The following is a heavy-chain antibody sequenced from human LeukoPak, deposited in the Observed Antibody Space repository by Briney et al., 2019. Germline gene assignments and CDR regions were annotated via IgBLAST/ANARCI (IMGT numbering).Heavy chain of an antibody. V-gene: IGHV5-51*01. CDR3: ARNVGAYYPSFDY. J-gene: IGHJ4*02. CDR1: GYSFISYW. Sequence: GESLKISCKGSGYSFISYWIGWVRQMPGKGLEGMGSIYPGESDTRYSPSFQGQVTISAGKSSTTAYLQWSSLKAYDTAMYYWARNVGAYYPSFDYWGQGTLVTVSS. CDR2: IYPGESDT. D-gene: IGHD3-22*01.